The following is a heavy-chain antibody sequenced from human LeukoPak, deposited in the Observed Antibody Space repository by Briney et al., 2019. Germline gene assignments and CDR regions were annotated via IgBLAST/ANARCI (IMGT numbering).Heavy chain of an antibody. CDR1: GFTFSSYG. Sequence: PGGSLRLSCAASGFTFSSYGMHWVRQAPGKGLEWVAVISYDGSNKYYADSVKGRFTISRDNSKNTLYLQMNSLRAEDTAVYYCAKVQAERKRYYYYGMDVWGQGTTVTVSS. D-gene: IGHD5-24*01. J-gene: IGHJ6*02. V-gene: IGHV3-30*18. CDR3: AKVQAERKRYYYYGMDV. CDR2: ISYDGSNK.